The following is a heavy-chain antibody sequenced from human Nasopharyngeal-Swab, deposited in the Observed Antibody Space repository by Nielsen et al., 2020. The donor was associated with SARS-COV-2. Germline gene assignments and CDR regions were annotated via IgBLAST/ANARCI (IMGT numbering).Heavy chain of an antibody. CDR1: AGTFSSYA. D-gene: IGHD3-10*01. Sequence: SVKVACKASAGTFSSYAVSWVRQAPGQGLEWMGGIIPIFGTANYAQKFQGRVTITADESTSTAFMELSSLRSEDTAVYYCAGWITMIRGATFDIWGQGTMVTVSS. CDR3: AGWITMIRGATFDI. V-gene: IGHV1-69*13. CDR2: IIPIFGTA. J-gene: IGHJ3*02.